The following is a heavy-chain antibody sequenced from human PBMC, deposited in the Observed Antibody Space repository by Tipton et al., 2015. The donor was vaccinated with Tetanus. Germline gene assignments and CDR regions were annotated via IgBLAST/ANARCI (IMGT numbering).Heavy chain of an antibody. Sequence: TLSLTCTVSGGSISSSSYYWSWIRQPPGKGLEWIGEINHSGSTNHNPSLKSRVTISVDTSKNQFSLKLSSVTAADTAVYYCARSALYDGLDYWGQGTLVTVSS. J-gene: IGHJ4*02. CDR3: ARSALYDGLDY. CDR1: GGSISSSSYY. D-gene: IGHD3-3*01. CDR2: INHSGST. V-gene: IGHV4-39*07.